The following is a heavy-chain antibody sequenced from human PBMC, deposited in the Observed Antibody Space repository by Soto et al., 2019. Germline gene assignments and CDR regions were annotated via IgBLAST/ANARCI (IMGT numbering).Heavy chain of an antibody. J-gene: IGHJ4*02. CDR3: ARVFPDAWVEPGAIRGYLDT. CDR1: GNTFSDYA. Sequence: VQLVQSGAEVKEPGSSVKVSCKASGNTFSDYATTWVRQASGQGLEWMGAIIPLFGTINYAQKFQGRVTVTADESTNTAYMELSGLTSEDTAVYYCARVFPDAWVEPGAIRGYLDTWGQGTLVTVSS. V-gene: IGHV1-69*01. D-gene: IGHD3-10*01. CDR2: IIPLFGTI.